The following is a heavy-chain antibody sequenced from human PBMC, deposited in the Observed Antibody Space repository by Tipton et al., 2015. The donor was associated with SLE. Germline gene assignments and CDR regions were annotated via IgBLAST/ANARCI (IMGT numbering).Heavy chain of an antibody. J-gene: IGHJ6*02. CDR3: ARDRGPEKYDSSGSYYYYYGMDV. CDR1: GLTFSNDA. D-gene: IGHD3-22*01. Sequence: SLRLSCEVSGLTFSNDAMTWVRQAPGKGLEWVAMIFSRYETRYADSVRGRFTISRDNSKDTLYLQMDSLRADDSAMYYCARDRGPEKYDSSGSYYYYYGMDVWGQGTTVTVSS. V-gene: IGHV3-23*03. CDR2: IFSRYET.